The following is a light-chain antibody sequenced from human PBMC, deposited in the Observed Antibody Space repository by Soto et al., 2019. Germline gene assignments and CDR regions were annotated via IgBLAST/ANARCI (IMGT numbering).Light chain of an antibody. V-gene: IGKV2-30*01. J-gene: IGKJ1*01. CDR3: MQGTHWPPT. CDR2: KVS. CDR1: QSLVYSDGNTF. Sequence: DVVMTQSPLSLPVTLGQPASISCTSSQSLVYSDGNTFLNWFPQRPGQSPRRLIYKVSNRDSGVPDRFSGSGSGTDFTLKISRVEAEDVGVYYCMQGTHWPPTFGQGTKVEIK.